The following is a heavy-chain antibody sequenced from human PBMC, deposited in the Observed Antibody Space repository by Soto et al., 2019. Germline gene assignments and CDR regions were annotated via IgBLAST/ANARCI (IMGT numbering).Heavy chain of an antibody. V-gene: IGHV4-59*01. Sequence: SETLSLTCPVSGGSISSYYWSWIRQPPGKGLEWIGYIYYSGITNYNPSLKSRVTISVDTSKSQFSLNLSSVTAADTAVYHCARACGDYVRSWFDPWGRGTLVTVS. J-gene: IGHJ5*02. D-gene: IGHD4-17*01. CDR1: GGSISSYY. CDR2: IYYSGIT. CDR3: ARACGDYVRSWFDP.